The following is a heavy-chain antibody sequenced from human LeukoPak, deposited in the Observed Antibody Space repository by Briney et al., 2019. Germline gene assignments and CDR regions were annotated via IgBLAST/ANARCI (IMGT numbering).Heavy chain of an antibody. J-gene: IGHJ4*02. CDR2: IQLDGGQK. D-gene: IGHD5-24*01. CDR3: ARASNPWLQLS. CDR1: GFTFSNYW. V-gene: IGHV3-7*05. Sequence: PGGSLRLSCAASGFTFSNYWMIWVRQAPGKGLEWVANIQLDGGQKRYADSVRGRFTVSRDNAQTSLYLHMNSLRAEDTAVYYCARASNPWLQLSWGQGTLVTVSS.